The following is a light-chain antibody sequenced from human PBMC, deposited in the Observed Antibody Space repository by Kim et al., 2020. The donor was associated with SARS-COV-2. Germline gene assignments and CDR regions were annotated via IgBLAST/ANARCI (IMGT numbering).Light chain of an antibody. CDR1: QSVSSSY. J-gene: IGKJ4*01. CDR2: GAS. Sequence: EIVLTQSPGTLSLSPGERATLSCRASQSVSSSYLAWYQQKPGPAPRLLIYGASSRATGIPDRFSGSGSGTDFTLTVSRLEPEDFAVYYWQQYDSSPLTFGGGTKVDIK. V-gene: IGKV3-20*01. CDR3: QQYDSSPLT.